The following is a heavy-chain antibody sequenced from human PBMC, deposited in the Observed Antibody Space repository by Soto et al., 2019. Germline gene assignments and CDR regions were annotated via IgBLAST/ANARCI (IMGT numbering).Heavy chain of an antibody. D-gene: IGHD1-26*01. CDR3: ARRGSGRYYDY. J-gene: IGHJ4*02. V-gene: IGHV3-23*01. CDR2: ISGSGDST. Sequence: EVQLLESGGGLVQPGGSLRLSCAASGFTFSSYAMRWVRQAPVKGLEWVSAISGSGDSTYYADSVKGRFTISRDNSKNTLYLRMNSLRAEDTAVYYGARRGSGRYYDYWGQGTLVTVSS. CDR1: GFTFSSYA.